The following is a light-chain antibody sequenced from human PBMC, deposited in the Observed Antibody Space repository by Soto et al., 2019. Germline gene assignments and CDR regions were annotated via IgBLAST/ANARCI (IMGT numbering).Light chain of an antibody. V-gene: IGLV2-14*01. J-gene: IGLJ1*01. CDR3: SSFTLSTHLYV. CDR2: DVT. Sequence: QSALTQPASVSGSPGQSITSSCTGTSRDVGGYNYVSWYQHSPDKAPKLIIYDVTSRPSGVSDRFSCSKSGNTSCLTISGLQPADEAHYYCSSFTLSTHLYVFGTGTKVTAL. CDR1: SRDVGGYNY.